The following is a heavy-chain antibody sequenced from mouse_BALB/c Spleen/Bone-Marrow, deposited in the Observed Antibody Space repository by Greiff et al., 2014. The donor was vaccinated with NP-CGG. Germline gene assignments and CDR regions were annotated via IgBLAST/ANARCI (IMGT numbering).Heavy chain of an antibody. D-gene: IGHD4-1*01. J-gene: IGHJ4*01. CDR3: AIWDWDGYAMDY. CDR1: GYSFAAYT. Sequence: EVQLQQSGPELVKPGASMKISCKASGYSFAAYTMNWVKQSHGKNLEWIGLINPYNGGTSYNQKFKGKATLTVDKSSSTAYMELLSLTSEDSAVYYCAIWDWDGYAMDYWGQGTSVTVSS. V-gene: IGHV1-26*01. CDR2: INPYNGGT.